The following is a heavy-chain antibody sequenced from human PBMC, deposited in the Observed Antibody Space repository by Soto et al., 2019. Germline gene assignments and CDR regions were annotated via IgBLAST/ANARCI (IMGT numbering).Heavy chain of an antibody. CDR3: DRDAGYRYGYGRWFDP. Sequence: PSETLSLTFTVSGGSISSGDYYWSCIRQPPWKGLEWIGYIYYSGSTYYNPSLKIRVTISVDTSKNQFSLKMSSVTAADTDVYYCDRDAGYRYGYGRWFDPWGLGTLVTVYS. V-gene: IGHV4-30-4*01. J-gene: IGHJ5*02. CDR1: GGSISSGDYY. D-gene: IGHD5-18*01. CDR2: IYYSGST.